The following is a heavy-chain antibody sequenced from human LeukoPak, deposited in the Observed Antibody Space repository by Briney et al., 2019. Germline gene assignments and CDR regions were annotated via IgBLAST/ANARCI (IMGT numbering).Heavy chain of an antibody. CDR3: AKQRRDGYNTNCYFDY. J-gene: IGHJ4*02. V-gene: IGHV3-23*01. CDR1: GFTFSTQA. D-gene: IGHD5-24*01. Sequence: PGGSLRLSCAASGFTFSTQAMSWVRQAPGKGLDWVATISGGVGSTYYSDSVKGRFSISRDNSENTLYLQMNSLGAEDTAVYYCAKQRRDGYNTNCYFDYWGQGTLATVSS. CDR2: ISGGVGST.